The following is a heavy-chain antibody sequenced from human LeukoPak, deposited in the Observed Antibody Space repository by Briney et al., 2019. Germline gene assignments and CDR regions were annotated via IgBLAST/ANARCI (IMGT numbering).Heavy chain of an antibody. D-gene: IGHD2-2*01. CDR2: INSDGSST. J-gene: IGHJ5*02. CDR3: ARDLRGQYCCSTSCYFLPYNWFDP. Sequence: GGSLRLSCAASGFTFSSYWMHWVRQAPGQRLVWVSRINSDGSSTSYADSVKGRFTISRDNAKNTLYLQMNSLRAEDTAVYYCARDLRGQYCCSTSCYFLPYNWFDPWGQGTLVTVSS. CDR1: GFTFSSYW. V-gene: IGHV3-74*01.